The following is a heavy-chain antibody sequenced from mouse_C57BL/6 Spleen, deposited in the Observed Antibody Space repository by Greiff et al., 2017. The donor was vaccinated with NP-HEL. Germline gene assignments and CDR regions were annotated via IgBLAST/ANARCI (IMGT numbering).Heavy chain of an antibody. Sequence: VQLQQSGPELVKPGASVKISCKASGYAFSGSWMNWVKQRPGKGLEWIGRIYPGDGDTNYNGKFKGKATLTADKSSSTAYMQLSSLTSEDSAVYCCARSRGYYARDYWGQGTSVTVSS. CDR1: GYAFSGSW. J-gene: IGHJ4*01. CDR2: IYPGDGDT. V-gene: IGHV1-82*01. CDR3: ARSRGYYARDY.